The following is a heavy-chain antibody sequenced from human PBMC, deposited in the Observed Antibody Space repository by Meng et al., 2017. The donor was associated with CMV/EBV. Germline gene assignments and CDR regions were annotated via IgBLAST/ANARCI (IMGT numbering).Heavy chain of an antibody. D-gene: IGHD4-11*01. CDR2: INPNSGGT. CDR3: ARGPLGEYSNYDAP. CDR1: GYTFTGYY. V-gene: IGHV1-2*02. J-gene: IGHJ5*02. Sequence: QVQLGPSGAGGKKPGASVKVSCKSSGYTFTGYYMHWGRQAPGQGLEWMGWINPNSGGTNYAQKFQGRVTMTRDTSISTAYMELSRLRSDDTAVYYCARGPLGEYSNYDAPWGQGTLVTVSS.